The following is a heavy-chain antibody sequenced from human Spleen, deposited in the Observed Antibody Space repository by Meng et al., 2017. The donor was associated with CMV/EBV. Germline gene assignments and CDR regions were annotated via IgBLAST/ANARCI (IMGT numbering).Heavy chain of an antibody. CDR1: GYTFTGYY. D-gene: IGHD2-8*01. Sequence: ASVKVSCKASGYTFTGYYMHWVRQAPGQGLEWMGWINPNNGGTNYAPKFQGRVTMTRDTSISTAYMEMSRLRSDDTAVYYCARGFRPLGYCTNGICYGGPVGFWGQGTLVTVSS. CDR2: INPNNGGT. V-gene: IGHV1-2*02. CDR3: ARGFRPLGYCTNGICYGGPVGF. J-gene: IGHJ4*02.